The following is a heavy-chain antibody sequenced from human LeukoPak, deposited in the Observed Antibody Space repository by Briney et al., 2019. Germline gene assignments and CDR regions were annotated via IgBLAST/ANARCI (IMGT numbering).Heavy chain of an antibody. CDR2: IKIKIDGGTT. CDR3: TTNDAFDI. Sequence: GGSLRLSCAASGFTFSNAWMSWVRQAPGKGLEWVGRIKIKIDGGTTDYAAPVKGRFTISRDDSKNMLYLQMDSLKTEDTAVYYCTTNDAFDIWGQGTMVTVSS. V-gene: IGHV3-15*01. CDR1: GFTFSNAW. J-gene: IGHJ3*02.